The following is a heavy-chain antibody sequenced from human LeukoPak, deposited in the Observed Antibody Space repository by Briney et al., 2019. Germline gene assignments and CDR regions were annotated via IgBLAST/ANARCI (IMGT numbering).Heavy chain of an antibody. J-gene: IGHJ4*02. Sequence: GGSLRVSCAASGLTFSSYWIHWVRQAPGKGLVWVSHINVDGSGATYADSVKGRFTISRDNAKNTLYLHMNSLRAEDTAIYYCAKGDYYDRRGCSLVEGYWGQGTLVTVSS. CDR1: GLTFSSYW. CDR2: INVDGSGA. V-gene: IGHV3-74*01. D-gene: IGHD3-22*01. CDR3: AKGDYYDRRGCSLVEGY.